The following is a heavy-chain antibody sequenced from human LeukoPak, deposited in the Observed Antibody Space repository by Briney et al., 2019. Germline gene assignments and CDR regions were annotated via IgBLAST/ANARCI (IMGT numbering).Heavy chain of an antibody. D-gene: IGHD6-6*01. V-gene: IGHV1-46*01. CDR3: ARTAARRFDY. Sequence: ASVKVSCKASGYTFPSYFMHWVRQAPGQGLEWMGIINPTGGSTTYAQKFQGRVTMTRDTSTSTVYMELSSLRSDDTAMYYCARTAARRFDYWGQGTLVTVSS. J-gene: IGHJ4*02. CDR1: GYTFPSYF. CDR2: INPTGGST.